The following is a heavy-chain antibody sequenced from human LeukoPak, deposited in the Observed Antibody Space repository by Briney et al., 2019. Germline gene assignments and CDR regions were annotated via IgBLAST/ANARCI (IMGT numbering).Heavy chain of an antibody. V-gene: IGHV3-33*01. J-gene: IGHJ6*02. CDR3: AREIYCTGTNCRRSYYYYHYYGMDV. D-gene: IGHD2-2*01. CDR1: GFTFSSYG. CDR2: IWYDGSNE. Sequence: GGSLRLSCAASGFTFSSYGMHWVRQAPGKGLEWVAVIWYDGSNEYYADSVKGRFTISRDNSKNTLYLQMNSLRAEDTAVYYCAREIYCTGTNCRRSYYYYHYYGMDVWGQGTTVTVSS.